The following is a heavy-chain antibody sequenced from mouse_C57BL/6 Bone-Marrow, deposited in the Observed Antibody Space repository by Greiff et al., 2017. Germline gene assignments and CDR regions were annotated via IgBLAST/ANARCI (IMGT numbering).Heavy chain of an antibody. Sequence: SGAELVRPGASVTLSCKASGYTFTDYEMHWVKQTPVHGLEWIGAIDPETGGTAYNQKFKGKAILTADKSSSTAYMALRSLTSEDSACYYCTRRIYYYGSSYRAMDYWGQGTSVTVSS. D-gene: IGHD1-1*01. V-gene: IGHV1-15*01. CDR3: TRRIYYYGSSYRAMDY. CDR2: IDPETGGT. CDR1: GYTFTDYE. J-gene: IGHJ4*01.